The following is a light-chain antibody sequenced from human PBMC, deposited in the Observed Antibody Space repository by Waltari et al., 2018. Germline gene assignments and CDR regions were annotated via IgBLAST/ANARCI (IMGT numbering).Light chain of an antibody. J-gene: IGKJ4*02. CDR3: QQRGNWPPS. CDR1: QNVNNY. V-gene: IGKV3-11*01. Sequence: DIVLSQSPATLSLSPGERATLSCRASQNVNNYIGWYQQKTGQAPRLLIYDASYGATGIAARFSGSGSGTDFTLTISSLEPEDFAVYYCQQRGNWPPSFGGGTKVEIK. CDR2: DAS.